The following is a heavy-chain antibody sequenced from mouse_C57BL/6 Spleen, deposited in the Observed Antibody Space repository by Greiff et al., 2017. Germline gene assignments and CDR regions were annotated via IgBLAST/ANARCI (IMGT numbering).Heavy chain of an antibody. CDR3: ARYSSGRYYYAMDY. Sequence: VQLQQSGAELVKPGASVKLSCTASGFNITDYYMHWVKQRTEQGLEWIGRIDPEAGETKYASKFQGKATITADTSSNTAYLQLSSLTSEDTAVYYCARYSSGRYYYAMDYWGQGTSVTVSA. D-gene: IGHD3-2*02. CDR1: GFNITDYY. J-gene: IGHJ4*01. CDR2: IDPEAGET. V-gene: IGHV14-2*01.